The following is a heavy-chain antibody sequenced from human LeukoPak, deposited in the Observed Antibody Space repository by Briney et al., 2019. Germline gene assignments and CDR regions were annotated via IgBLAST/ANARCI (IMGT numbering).Heavy chain of an antibody. V-gene: IGHV3-48*03. CDR3: ARDGGYCSSTSCRYYYYYYYMDV. J-gene: IGHJ6*03. D-gene: IGHD2-2*01. Sequence: PGGSLRLSCAASGFIFSTYEMNWVRQAPGKGLEWLSYISYNGRSIYYADSVKGRFTISRDNAKNSLYLQMNSLRAEDTAVYYCARDGGYCSSTSCRYYYYYYYMDVWGKGTTVTVSS. CDR2: ISYNGRSI. CDR1: GFIFSTYE.